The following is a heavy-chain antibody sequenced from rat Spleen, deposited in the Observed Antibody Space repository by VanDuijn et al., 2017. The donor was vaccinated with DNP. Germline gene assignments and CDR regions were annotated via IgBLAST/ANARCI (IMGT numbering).Heavy chain of an antibody. Sequence: EVQLVESGGGLVQPGRSLKLSCAASGFTFSDYNMAWVRQAPKKGLEWVATISYDGSSTYYRDSVKGRFTISRDNAKSTLYLQMDSLRSEDTATYYCARLYYGLFDYWGQGVMVTVSS. CDR3: ARLYYGLFDY. CDR2: ISYDGSST. J-gene: IGHJ2*01. CDR1: GFTFSDYN. D-gene: IGHD1-6*01. V-gene: IGHV5-7*01.